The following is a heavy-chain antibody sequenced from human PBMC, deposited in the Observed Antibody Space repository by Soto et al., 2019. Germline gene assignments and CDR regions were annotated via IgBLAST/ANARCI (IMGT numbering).Heavy chain of an antibody. J-gene: IGHJ6*02. V-gene: IGHV4-31*03. CDR3: ARVCGGDCHYGMDV. CDR2: IYYSGST. D-gene: IGHD2-21*02. CDR1: GGSISSGGYY. Sequence: QVQLQESGPGLVKPSQTLSLTCTVSGGSISSGGYYWSWIRQHPGKGLEWIGYIYYSGSTYYNPSLQSRGTISVDTSKNQCSLKLSSVTAADTAVYYCARVCGGDCHYGMDVWGQGTTVTVSS.